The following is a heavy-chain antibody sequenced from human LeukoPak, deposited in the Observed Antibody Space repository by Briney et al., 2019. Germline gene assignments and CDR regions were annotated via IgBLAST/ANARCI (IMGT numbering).Heavy chain of an antibody. D-gene: IGHD2-15*01. CDR3: VKSKSRVVAMYTDEAFDS. Sequence: GGSLRLSCTASGFTFGDYAMHWVRQAPGKGLEWVSGINWVGGSIDYVDSVEGRFTISRDDGKSALFLQMNSLRPEDTAFYFCVKSKSRVVAMYTDEAFDSWGQGTLVTVSS. CDR1: GFTFGDYA. V-gene: IGHV3-9*01. CDR2: INWVGGSI. J-gene: IGHJ4*02.